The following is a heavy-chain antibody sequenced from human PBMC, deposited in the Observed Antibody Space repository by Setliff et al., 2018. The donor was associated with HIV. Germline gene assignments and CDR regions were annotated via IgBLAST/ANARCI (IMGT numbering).Heavy chain of an antibody. CDR1: GDTFRSRA. Sequence: VKVSCKASGDTFRSRAFNWVRQAPGQGPEWMGGIIPMFGTANYAQKFQGRVTITADESTSTVYMELSSPRSDDTALYYCAREGNSGHGGQIEFDYLGQGTLVTVSS. V-gene: IGHV1-69*13. J-gene: IGHJ4*02. CDR3: AREGNSGHGGQIEFDY. D-gene: IGHD1-26*01. CDR2: IIPMFGTA.